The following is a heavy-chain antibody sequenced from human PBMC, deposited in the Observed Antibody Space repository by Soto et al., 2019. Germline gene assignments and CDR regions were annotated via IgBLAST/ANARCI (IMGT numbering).Heavy chain of an antibody. Sequence: EVQLVESGGGLVKPGGSLRLSCAASGFTFSSYSMNWVRQAPGKGLEWVSSISSSSSYIYYVDSVKGRFTISRDNAKNSLSLQMNSLRAEDTAVYYCARDLSRSCYFVNWYSDLWGRGTLVTVSS. J-gene: IGHJ2*01. CDR1: GFTFSSYS. CDR3: ARDLSRSCYFVNWYSDL. CDR2: ISSSSSYI. D-gene: IGHD2-15*01. V-gene: IGHV3-21*01.